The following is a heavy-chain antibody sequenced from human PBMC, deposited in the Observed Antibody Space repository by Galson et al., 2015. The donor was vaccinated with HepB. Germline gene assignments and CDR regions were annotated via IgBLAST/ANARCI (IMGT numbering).Heavy chain of an antibody. CDR2: ISYDGSNK. D-gene: IGHD6-6*01. CDR3: ARDGPRIAARPGGSLDY. J-gene: IGHJ4*02. V-gene: IGHV3-30-3*01. Sequence: SLRLSCAASGFTFSSYAMHWVRQAPGKGLEWVAVISYDGSNKYYADSVKGRFTISRDNSKNTLYLQMNSLRAEDTAVYYCARDGPRIAARPGGSLDYWGQGTLVTVSS. CDR1: GFTFSSYA.